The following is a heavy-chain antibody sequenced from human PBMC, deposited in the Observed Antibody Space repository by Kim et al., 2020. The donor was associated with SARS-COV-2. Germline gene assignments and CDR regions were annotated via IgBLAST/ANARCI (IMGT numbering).Heavy chain of an antibody. D-gene: IGHD3-9*01. V-gene: IGHV4-39*01. CDR2: IYYSGST. J-gene: IGHJ5*02. CDR1: GGSVSSSSYY. Sequence: SETLSLTCTVSGGSVSSSSYYWGWIRQPPGKGLEWIGSIYYSGSTYYNPSLKSRVTISVDTSKNQFSLKLSSVTAADTAVYYCARAFDSLIWFDPWGQGTLVTVSS. CDR3: ARAFDSLIWFDP.